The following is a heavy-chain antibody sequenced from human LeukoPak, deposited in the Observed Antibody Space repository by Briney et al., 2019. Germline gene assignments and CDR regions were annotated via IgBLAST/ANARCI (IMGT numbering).Heavy chain of an antibody. J-gene: IGHJ4*02. CDR2: IRSKANSYAT. CDR1: GFTFSGSA. CDR3: TRLAVGYDFWSGSG. Sequence: GGSLRLSCAASGFTFSGSAMHWVRQASGKGLEWVGRIRSKANSYATAYAASVKGRFTISRDDSKNTAHLQMNSLKTEDTAVHYCTRLAVGYDFWSGSGWGQGTLVTVSS. D-gene: IGHD3-3*01. V-gene: IGHV3-73*01.